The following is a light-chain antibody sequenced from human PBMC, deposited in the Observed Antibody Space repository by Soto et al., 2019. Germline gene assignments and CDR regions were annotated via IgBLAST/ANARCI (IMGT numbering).Light chain of an antibody. Sequence: EIVLTQSPATLSLSPGERATLSCRASQIVNTFLAWYQQKPGQPPRLLIYDASNRATGIPARFSGSGFGTDFTLTISSLEPEDVAVYYCQHRSNWPLTFGGGTKVEIK. CDR2: DAS. CDR3: QHRSNWPLT. CDR1: QIVNTF. V-gene: IGKV3-11*01. J-gene: IGKJ4*01.